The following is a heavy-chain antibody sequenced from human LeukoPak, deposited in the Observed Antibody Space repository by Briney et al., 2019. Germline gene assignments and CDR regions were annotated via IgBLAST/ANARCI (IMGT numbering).Heavy chain of an antibody. J-gene: IGHJ3*02. D-gene: IGHD6-19*01. Sequence: PGRSLRLSCAASGFTFSSYGMHWARQAPGKGLEWVAVISYDGSNKYYADSVKGRFTISRDNSKNTLYLQMNSLRAEDTAVYYCAKDLRSSGWFDAFGTWGQGTMVTVSS. CDR2: ISYDGSNK. CDR3: AKDLRSSGWFDAFGT. V-gene: IGHV3-30*18. CDR1: GFTFSSYG.